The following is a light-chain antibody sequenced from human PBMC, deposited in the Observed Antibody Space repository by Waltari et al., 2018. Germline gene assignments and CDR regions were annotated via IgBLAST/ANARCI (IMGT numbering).Light chain of an antibody. CDR2: DVN. CDR1: SGDVGGYNS. Sequence: QSVLTQPHSVSGSPGQSVTISCTGTSGDVGGYNSVSWYQVHPGRAPKLIIYDVNKRPSGVPDRFSVSRAGNTASLTISGLQAEYESDYFCCSYAGTYTYVFGTGTKVTVL. V-gene: IGLV2-11*01. CDR3: CSYAGTYTYV. J-gene: IGLJ1*01.